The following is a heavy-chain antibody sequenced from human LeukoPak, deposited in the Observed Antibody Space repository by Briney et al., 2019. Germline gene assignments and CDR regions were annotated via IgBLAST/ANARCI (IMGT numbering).Heavy chain of an antibody. J-gene: IGHJ4*02. Sequence: ASVKVSCKPSGYTFTVNYLHWVRQAPGQGLEWVGWMNPNSGVTVYAQNFQGRVTMTRDTSISTAYMALSSLTSDDTAVYYCTRGAGTSWFDYWGQGSLVTVSS. CDR2: MNPNSGVT. CDR3: TRGAGTSWFDY. CDR1: GYTFTVNY. V-gene: IGHV1-2*02. D-gene: IGHD2-2*01.